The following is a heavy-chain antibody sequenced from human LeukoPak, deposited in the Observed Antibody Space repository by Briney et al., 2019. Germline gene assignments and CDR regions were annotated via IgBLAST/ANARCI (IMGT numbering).Heavy chain of an antibody. CDR2: IHTSGST. CDR3: ARDRYYYDSSGFYYFDY. CDR1: GGSISSYY. Sequence: PSETLSLTCTVSGGSISSYYWSWIRQPAGKGLEWIGRIHTSGSTNYNPSLKSRVTMSVDTSKNQFSLKLSSVTVADTAVYYCARDRYYYDSSGFYYFDYWGQGTLVTVSS. D-gene: IGHD3-22*01. V-gene: IGHV4-4*07. J-gene: IGHJ4*02.